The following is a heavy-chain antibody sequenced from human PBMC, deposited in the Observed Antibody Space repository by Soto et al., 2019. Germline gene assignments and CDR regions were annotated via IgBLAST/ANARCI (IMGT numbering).Heavy chain of an antibody. D-gene: IGHD2-2*01. Sequence: SETLSLTCAVYGGSFSGYYWSWIRQPPGKGLERIGEINHSGSTNYNPSLKSRVTISVDTSKNQFSLKRSSVTAADTAVYYCASRLPLGYCSSTSCVPDAFDIWGQGTMVTVSS. CDR2: INHSGST. CDR1: GGSFSGYY. CDR3: ASRLPLGYCSSTSCVPDAFDI. J-gene: IGHJ3*02. V-gene: IGHV4-34*01.